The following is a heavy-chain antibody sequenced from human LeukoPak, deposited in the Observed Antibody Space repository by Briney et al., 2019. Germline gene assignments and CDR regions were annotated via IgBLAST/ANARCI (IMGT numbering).Heavy chain of an antibody. CDR1: GFTFSSYS. CDR3: ARGSVEWELLTPNFDY. CDR2: ISSSSSYI. Sequence: PGGSLRLSCAASGFTFSSYSMNWVRQAPGKGLEWVSYISSSSSYIYYADSVKGRFTISRDNAKNSLYLQMNSLRAEDTAVYYCARGSVEWELLTPNFDYWGQGTLVTVSS. J-gene: IGHJ4*02. V-gene: IGHV3-21*01. D-gene: IGHD1-26*01.